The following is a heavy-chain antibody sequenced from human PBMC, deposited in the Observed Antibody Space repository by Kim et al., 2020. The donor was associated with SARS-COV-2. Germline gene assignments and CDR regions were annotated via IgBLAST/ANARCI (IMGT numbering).Heavy chain of an antibody. J-gene: IGHJ4*02. CDR3: ARGRTPNYSSGLYYFDY. CDR1: GGSFSGYY. V-gene: IGHV4-34*01. CDR2: INHSGST. Sequence: SETLSLTCAVYGGSFSGYYWSWIRQPPGKGLEWIGEINHSGSTNYNPSLKSRVTISVDTSKNQFSRKLSSVTAADTAVYYCARGRTPNYSSGLYYFDYWGQGTLVTVSS. D-gene: IGHD6-19*01.